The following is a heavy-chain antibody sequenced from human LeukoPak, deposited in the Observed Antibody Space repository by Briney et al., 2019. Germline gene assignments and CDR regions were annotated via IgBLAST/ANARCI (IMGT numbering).Heavy chain of an antibody. CDR1: GGTFSSYA. CDR2: IIPSFGTA. D-gene: IGHD3-3*01. CDR3: ARDPRIWSGPTYFDY. V-gene: IGHV1-69*13. Sequence: ASVKVSCKASGGTFSSYAISWVRQAPGQGLEWMGGIIPSFGTANYAQKFQGRVTITADESTSTAYMELSSLRSEDTAVYYCARDPRIWSGPTYFDYWGQGTLVTVSS. J-gene: IGHJ4*02.